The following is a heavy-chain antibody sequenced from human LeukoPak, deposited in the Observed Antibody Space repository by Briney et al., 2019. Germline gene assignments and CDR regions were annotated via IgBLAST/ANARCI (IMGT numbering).Heavy chain of an antibody. Sequence: ASVKVSCKASGYTFTSYGISWVRQAPGQGLEWMGWINPNSGGTNYAQKFQGWVTMTRDTSISTAYMELSRLRSDDTAVYYCARDTSSTSWLFPDYWGQGTLVTVSS. J-gene: IGHJ4*02. CDR3: ARDTSSTSWLFPDY. V-gene: IGHV1-2*04. CDR2: INPNSGGT. D-gene: IGHD2-2*01. CDR1: GYTFTSYG.